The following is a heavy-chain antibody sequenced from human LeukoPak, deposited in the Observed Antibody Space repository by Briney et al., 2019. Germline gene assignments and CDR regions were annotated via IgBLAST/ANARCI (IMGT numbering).Heavy chain of an antibody. CDR3: AELGITMIGGV. Sequence: GGSLRLSCVASGFTFSSFSMNWVRQAPGKGLEWVSSISSTSSYIYYADSVKGRFTISRDKDKNSVYLQMTSLRAEDTAVYYCAELGITMIGGVWGKGTTVTISS. CDR2: ISSTSSYI. D-gene: IGHD3-10*02. V-gene: IGHV3-21*01. CDR1: GFTFSSFS. J-gene: IGHJ6*04.